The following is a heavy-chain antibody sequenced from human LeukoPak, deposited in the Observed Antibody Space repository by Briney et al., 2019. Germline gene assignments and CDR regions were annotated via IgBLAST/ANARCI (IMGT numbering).Heavy chain of an antibody. CDR2: INHSGST. V-gene: IGHV4-39*07. CDR1: GGSISSGGYY. Sequence: SETLSLTCTVSGGSISSGGYYWSWIRQPPGKGLEWIGEINHSGSTNYNPSLKSRVTISVDTSKNQFSLKLSSVTAADTAVYYCARAGYSSGWFSIHWGQGTLVTVSS. D-gene: IGHD6-19*01. CDR3: ARAGYSSGWFSIH. J-gene: IGHJ4*02.